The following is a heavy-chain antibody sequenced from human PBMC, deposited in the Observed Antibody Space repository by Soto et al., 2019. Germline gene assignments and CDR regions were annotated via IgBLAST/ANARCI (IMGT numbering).Heavy chain of an antibody. V-gene: IGHV3-23*01. J-gene: IGHJ6*02. CDR2: ISGSGGST. CDR1: GFTFSSYA. Sequence: GGSLRLSCAASGFTFSSYAMSWVRQAPGKGLEWVSAISGSGGSTYYADSVKGRFTISRDNSKNNLYLQMNSLRAEDTAVYYCAKKGDDFWSGYYTVSTFPHGMDVWGQGTTVTVSS. D-gene: IGHD3-3*01. CDR3: AKKGDDFWSGYYTVSTFPHGMDV.